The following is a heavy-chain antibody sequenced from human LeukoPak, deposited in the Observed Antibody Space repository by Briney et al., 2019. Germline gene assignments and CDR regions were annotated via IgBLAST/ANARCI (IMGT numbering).Heavy chain of an antibody. J-gene: IGHJ3*01. CDR3: AKPHGGSYSPRRDAFDL. CDR2: IGSSGGNT. V-gene: IGHV3-23*01. D-gene: IGHD1-26*01. Sequence: GGSLRLSCAASGFTFSSCDMSWVRQAPGKGLEWVSAIGSSGGNTYYADSVKGRFAISRDNSENTLYLQVNSLRAEDTAVYYCAKPHGGSYSPRRDAFDLWGQGTMVTVSS. CDR1: GFTFSSCD.